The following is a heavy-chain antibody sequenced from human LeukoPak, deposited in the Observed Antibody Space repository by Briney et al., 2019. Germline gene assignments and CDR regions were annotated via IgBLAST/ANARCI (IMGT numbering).Heavy chain of an antibody. J-gene: IGHJ4*02. CDR3: ARMVGATKEFDY. D-gene: IGHD1-26*01. Sequence: SETLSLTCTVSGGSISSSSYYWGWIRQPPGKGLEWIGSIYYSGSTYYNPSLKSRVTISVDTSKNRFSLKLSSVTAADTAVYYCARMVGATKEFDYWGQGTLVTVSS. CDR1: GGSISSSSYY. CDR2: IYYSGST. V-gene: IGHV4-39*07.